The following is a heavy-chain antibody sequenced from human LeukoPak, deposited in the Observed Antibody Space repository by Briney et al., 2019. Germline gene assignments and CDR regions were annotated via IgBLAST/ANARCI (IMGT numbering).Heavy chain of an antibody. CDR1: GYTFTSYD. Sequence: GASVKVSCKASGYTFTSYDINWVRQATGQGLEWMGWMNPNSGNTGYAQRFQGRVTMTRNTSISTAYMELSSLRSEDTAVYYCARVKYYDSSGFHHFDYWGQETLVTVSS. J-gene: IGHJ4*02. CDR2: MNPNSGNT. CDR3: ARVKYYDSSGFHHFDY. V-gene: IGHV1-8*01. D-gene: IGHD3-22*01.